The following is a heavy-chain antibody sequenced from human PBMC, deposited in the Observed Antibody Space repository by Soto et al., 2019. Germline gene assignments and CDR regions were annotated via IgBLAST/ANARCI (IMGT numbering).Heavy chain of an antibody. CDR2: ISYDGSNT. J-gene: IGHJ4*02. Sequence: QVQLVESGGGVVQPGRSLRLSCVASGFTFSSYGMHWVRQAPGKGLEWVAIISYDGSNTYYADSVKGRFTISRDNSKNTLYLKMNSLRAEDTSVYYCAKEGGLSGSXYISSSYYFDYWGQGTLVTVSS. CDR3: AKEGGLSGSXYISSSYYFDY. CDR1: GFTFSSYG. D-gene: IGHD1-26*01. V-gene: IGHV3-30*18.